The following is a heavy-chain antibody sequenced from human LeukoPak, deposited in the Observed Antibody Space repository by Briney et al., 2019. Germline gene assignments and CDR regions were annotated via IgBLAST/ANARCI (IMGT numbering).Heavy chain of an antibody. J-gene: IGHJ4*03. Sequence: WETLSLTCAVSGGSISSSNWWSWVRQPPGKGLEWIGEIYHSGSTNYNPSLKSRVTISVDKSKNQFSLKLSSVTAADTAVYYCARGFIRGYDYFDYWGQGTMVTVSS. CDR3: ARGFIRGYDYFDY. CDR2: IYHSGST. CDR1: GGSISSSNW. V-gene: IGHV4-4*02. D-gene: IGHD5-12*01.